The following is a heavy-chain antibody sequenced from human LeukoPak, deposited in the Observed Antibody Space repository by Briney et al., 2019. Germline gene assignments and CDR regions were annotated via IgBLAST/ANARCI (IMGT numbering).Heavy chain of an antibody. CDR1: GFTFSNYN. Sequence: GGSLRLSCAASGFTFSNYNMNWVRLAPGKGPEWLSFIGSSSSATSYADSVRGRFTISRDNVEKSLFLQMDSLRAEDTAVYYCVRAFPLQTADQIFDYWGQGSLVTVSS. CDR3: VRAFPLQTADQIFDY. V-gene: IGHV3-48*01. CDR2: IGSSSSAT. J-gene: IGHJ4*02. D-gene: IGHD2/OR15-2a*01.